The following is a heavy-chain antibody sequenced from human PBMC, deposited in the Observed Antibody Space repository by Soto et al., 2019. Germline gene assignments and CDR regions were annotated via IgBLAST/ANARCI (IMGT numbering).Heavy chain of an antibody. V-gene: IGHV3-23*01. CDR1: GFTFSSYA. CDR3: AKLEPNYDFWSGYYMGYFDY. D-gene: IGHD3-3*01. Sequence: GGSLRLSCAASGFTFSSYAMSWVRQAPGKGLEWVSAISGSGGSTYYADSVKGRFTISRDNSKNTLYLQMNSLRAEDTAVYYCAKLEPNYDFWSGYYMGYFDYWGQGTLVTVSS. CDR2: ISGSGGST. J-gene: IGHJ4*02.